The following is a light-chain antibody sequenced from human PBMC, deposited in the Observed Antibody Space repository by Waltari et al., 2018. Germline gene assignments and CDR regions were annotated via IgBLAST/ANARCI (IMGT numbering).Light chain of an antibody. CDR3: QKYDFLPAT. CDR2: HSS. J-gene: IGKJ1*01. V-gene: IGKV3-20*01. CDR1: QGVGKY. Sequence: EIVLTQSPGTLSLSPGERATLSCRASQGVGKYLAWYQQRTVQAPRLLLYHSSSRATGIPDRCSGSGYGTDFSLTISRLEPEDFAVYYCQKYDFLPATFGQVTTVEIK.